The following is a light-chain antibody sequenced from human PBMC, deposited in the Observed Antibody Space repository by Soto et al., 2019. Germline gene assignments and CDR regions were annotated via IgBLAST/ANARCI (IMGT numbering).Light chain of an antibody. Sequence: QSVLTQPPSVSGAPGQRVTISCTGSSSNIGAGYDVHWYQQFPGTAPKLLIYVNTNRPSGVPDRFSGSKSGTSASLAITGLQAEDEADYYCSSYRSSDTLEVFGTGTKVTVL. V-gene: IGLV1-40*01. CDR1: SSNIGAGYD. CDR2: VNT. J-gene: IGLJ1*01. CDR3: SSYRSSDTLEV.